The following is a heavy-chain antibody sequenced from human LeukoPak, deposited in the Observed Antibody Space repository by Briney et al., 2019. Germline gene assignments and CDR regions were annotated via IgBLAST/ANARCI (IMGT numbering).Heavy chain of an antibody. D-gene: IGHD1-26*01. V-gene: IGHV3-7*03. CDR2: INKDGGEK. Sequence: GGSLRLSCAASGFTFSSYWMSWVRQAPGKGLEWVANINKDGGEKYNVDSVKGRFTISRDNAKNSLYLQMNSLRADDTAVYYCVKDSPPRYSGSPPAYWGQGTLVTVSS. CDR1: GFTFSSYW. J-gene: IGHJ4*02. CDR3: VKDSPPRYSGSPPAY.